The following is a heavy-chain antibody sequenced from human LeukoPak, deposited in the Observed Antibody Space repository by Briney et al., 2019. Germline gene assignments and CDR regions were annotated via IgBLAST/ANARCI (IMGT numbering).Heavy chain of an antibody. J-gene: IGHJ2*01. Sequence: GGSLRLSCAASEFTFSSYSVNWVRQAPGKGLERVSYISSSSSTIYYADSVKGRFTISRDNAKNSLYLQMNSLRAEDTAVYYCARVDSSNWYWYFDLWGRGTLVTVSS. V-gene: IGHV3-48*01. CDR3: ARVDSSNWYWYFDL. CDR2: ISSSSSTI. CDR1: EFTFSSYS. D-gene: IGHD6-13*01.